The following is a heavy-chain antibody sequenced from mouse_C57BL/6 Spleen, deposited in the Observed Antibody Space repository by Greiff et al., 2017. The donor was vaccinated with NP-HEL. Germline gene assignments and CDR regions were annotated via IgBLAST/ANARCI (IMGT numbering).Heavy chain of an antibody. V-gene: IGHV1-26*01. CDR3: ARPGSRNWYFDV. J-gene: IGHJ1*03. CDR1: GYTFTDYY. CDR2: INPNNGGT. D-gene: IGHD1-1*01. Sequence: EVKLQQSGPELVKPGASVKISCKASGYTFTDYYMNWVKQSHGKSLEWIGDINPNNGGTSYNQKFKGKATLTVDKSSSTAYMELRSLTSEDSAVYYCARPGSRNWYFDVWGTGTTVTVSS.